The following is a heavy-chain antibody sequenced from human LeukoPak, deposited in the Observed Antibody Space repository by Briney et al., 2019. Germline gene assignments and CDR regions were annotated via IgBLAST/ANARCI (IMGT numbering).Heavy chain of an antibody. J-gene: IGHJ5*02. CDR2: ISGSGGST. V-gene: IGHV3-23*01. CDR1: GFTFSSYA. D-gene: IGHD4-17*01. CDR3: AKDPRTDYGDYWGMAWFDP. Sequence: PGGSLRLSCAASGFTFSSYAMSWVRQAPGKGLEWVSAISGSGGSTYYADSVKGRFTISRDNSKNTLYLQMNSLRAEDTAVYYCAKDPRTDYGDYWGMAWFDPWGQGTLVTVSS.